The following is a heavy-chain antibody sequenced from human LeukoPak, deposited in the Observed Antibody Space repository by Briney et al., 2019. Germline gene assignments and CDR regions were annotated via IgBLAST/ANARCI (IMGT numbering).Heavy chain of an antibody. J-gene: IGHJ5*02. D-gene: IGHD5-12*01. V-gene: IGHV4-38-2*02. CDR1: GYSIGRDYY. Sequence: SETLSLTCKVSGYSIGRDYYWAWLRQPPGKGLEWIGSIFHTGRAVYNPSYESRLTISMDTSKNEFFLRLNSVTAADTAVYFCARDGGYPTTDEGFDPWGLGTLVTVSS. CDR3: ARDGGYPTTDEGFDP. CDR2: IFHTGRA.